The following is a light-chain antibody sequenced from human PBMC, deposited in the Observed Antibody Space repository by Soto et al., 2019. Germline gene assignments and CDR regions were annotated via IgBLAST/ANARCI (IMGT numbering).Light chain of an antibody. CDR3: QQLKSYPRS. CDR2: AAS. J-gene: IGKJ4*01. CDR1: QDISSY. Sequence: DIQLTQSPSFLSASVGDRVTINCRTSQDISSYLAWYQHKPLKAPQLLISAASTLQSGVPSRFSGSGSGTEFTLTISSLQPADFATYYCQQLKSYPRSFVRGTKVEI. V-gene: IGKV1-9*01.